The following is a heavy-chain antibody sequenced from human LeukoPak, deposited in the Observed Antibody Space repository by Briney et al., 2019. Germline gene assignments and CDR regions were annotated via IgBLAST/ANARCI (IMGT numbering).Heavy chain of an antibody. D-gene: IGHD2-15*01. V-gene: IGHV4-38-2*02. CDR3: ARVKKLGYCSGGSCQSYYYYYMDV. Sequence: SETLSLTCTVSGYSISSGYYWGWIRQPPGKGLEWIGSIYYSGSTYYNPSLKSRVTISVDTSKNQFSLKLSSVTAADTAVYYCARVKKLGYCSGGSCQSYYYYYMDVWGKGTTVTVSS. J-gene: IGHJ6*03. CDR2: IYYSGST. CDR1: GYSISSGYY.